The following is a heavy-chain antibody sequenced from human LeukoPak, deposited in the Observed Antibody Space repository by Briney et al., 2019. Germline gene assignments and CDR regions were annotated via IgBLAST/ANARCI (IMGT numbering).Heavy chain of an antibody. J-gene: IGHJ4*02. CDR3: ARDEGRDGYNSY. Sequence: SETLSLTCTVSGGSISSYYWSWIRQPPGKGQEWIGHIYYSGSTNYNPSLKSRVTISVDTSKNQFSLKLSSVTAADTAVYYCARDEGRDGYNSYWGQGTLVTVSS. V-gene: IGHV4-59*01. CDR1: GGSISSYY. D-gene: IGHD5-24*01. CDR2: IYYSGST.